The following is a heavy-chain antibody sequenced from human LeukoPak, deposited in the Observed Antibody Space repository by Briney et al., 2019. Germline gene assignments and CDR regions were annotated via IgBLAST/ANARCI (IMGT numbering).Heavy chain of an antibody. D-gene: IGHD3-3*02. Sequence: GGSLRLSCAASGFTFGTNAMSWVRQAPGKGLEWVSGIGSDDSTHYAESVKGRFTISRDNSKNTLYLQMNSLEIEDTAIYYCAKDLHFWSGIDYWGQGTLVTVSS. CDR1: GFTFGTNA. CDR3: AKDLHFWSGIDY. V-gene: IGHV3-23*01. CDR2: IGSDDST. J-gene: IGHJ4*02.